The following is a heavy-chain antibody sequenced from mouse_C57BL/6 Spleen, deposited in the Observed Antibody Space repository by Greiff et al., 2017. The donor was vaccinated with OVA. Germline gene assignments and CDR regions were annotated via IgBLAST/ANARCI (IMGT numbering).Heavy chain of an antibody. Sequence: QVQLQQSGAELVKPGASVKISCKASGYAFSSYWMNWVKQRPGKGLEWIGQIYPGDGDTNYNGKFKGKATLTADKSSSTAYMQLSSLTSEDSAVYFCATSITTVEDPYAMDYWGQGTSVTVSS. CDR1: GYAFSSYW. D-gene: IGHD1-1*01. V-gene: IGHV1-80*01. CDR2: IYPGDGDT. CDR3: ATSITTVEDPYAMDY. J-gene: IGHJ4*01.